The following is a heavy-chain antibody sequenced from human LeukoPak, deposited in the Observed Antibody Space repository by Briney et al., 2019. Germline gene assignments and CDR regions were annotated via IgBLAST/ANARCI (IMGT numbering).Heavy chain of an antibody. Sequence: ASVKVSCKASGYTFTNYVIHWVRQAPGQRLEWMGWINAGNGNTKYSQALQGRVTITRDTSASTVYTELSSLRSEDMAVYYCARNYYESSGYFDYWGQGTLVTVSS. CDR3: ARNYYESSGYFDY. V-gene: IGHV1-3*03. CDR2: INAGNGNT. D-gene: IGHD3-22*01. J-gene: IGHJ4*02. CDR1: GYTFTNYV.